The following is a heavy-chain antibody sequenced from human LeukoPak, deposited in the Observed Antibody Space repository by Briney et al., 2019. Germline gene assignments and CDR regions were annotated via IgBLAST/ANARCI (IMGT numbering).Heavy chain of an antibody. Sequence: GGSLRLSCAASGFTFSSYGMHWVRQAPGKGLEWVAFIRYDGSNKYYADSVKGRFTISRDNSKNTLYLQMNSLRAEDTAVYYCAKDGGWYGSSVGYYYYMDVWGKGTTVTVSS. CDR1: GFTFSSYG. CDR2: IRYDGSNK. J-gene: IGHJ6*03. CDR3: AKDGGWYGSSVGYYYYMDV. V-gene: IGHV3-30*02. D-gene: IGHD6-19*01.